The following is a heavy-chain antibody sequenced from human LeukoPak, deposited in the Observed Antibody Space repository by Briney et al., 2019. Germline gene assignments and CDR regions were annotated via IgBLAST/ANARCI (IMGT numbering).Heavy chain of an antibody. CDR2: ISYDGSNK. J-gene: IGHJ6*03. CDR3: ARVGGASIGYYYYYMDV. D-gene: IGHD1-26*01. CDR1: GFTFSSYA. V-gene: IGHV3-30-3*01. Sequence: GGSLRLSCAASGFTFSSYAMHWVRQAPGKGLEWVAVISYDGSNKYYADSVKGRFTISRDNSKNTLYLQMDSLRAEDTAVYYCARVGGASIGYYYYYMDVWGKGTTVTVSS.